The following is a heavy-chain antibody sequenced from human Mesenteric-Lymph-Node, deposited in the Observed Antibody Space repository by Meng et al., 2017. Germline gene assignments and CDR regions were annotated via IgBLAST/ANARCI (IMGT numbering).Heavy chain of an antibody. D-gene: IGHD6-13*01. Sequence: LSLTCAASGFTFSSYEMNWVRQAPGKGLEWVSYISSSGSTIYYADSVKGRFTISRDNAKNSLYLQMNSLRAEGTAVYYCARDRDPMSSSSLGGDFDYWGQGTLVTVSS. CDR3: ARDRDPMSSSSLGGDFDY. V-gene: IGHV3-48*03. CDR1: GFTFSSYE. J-gene: IGHJ4*02. CDR2: ISSSGSTI.